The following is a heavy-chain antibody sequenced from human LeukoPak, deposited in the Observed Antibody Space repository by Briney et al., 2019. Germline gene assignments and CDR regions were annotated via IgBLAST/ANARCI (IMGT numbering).Heavy chain of an antibody. CDR2: INHSGST. Sequence: PSETLSLTCAVYGGSFSGYYWNWIRQSSGKGLEWIGEINHSGSTNYNPSLKSRVTISVDTSKNQFSLKLSSVTAADTAVYYCARRWSGYYFNWFDPWGQGTLVTVSS. D-gene: IGHD3-3*01. CDR3: ARRWSGYYFNWFDP. CDR1: GGSFSGYY. J-gene: IGHJ5*02. V-gene: IGHV4-34*01.